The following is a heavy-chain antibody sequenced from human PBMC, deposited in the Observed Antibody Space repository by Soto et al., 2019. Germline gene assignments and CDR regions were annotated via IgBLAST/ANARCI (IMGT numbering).Heavy chain of an antibody. CDR1: GGTFSTYA. Sequence: QVQLVQSGAEVKKPESSVKVSCKAPGGTFSTYAISWVRQAPGQGLEWMGGIIPMFGTANYAQRFQDRVMIIADESTNTVYMQLSSLRSEDTAVYFCASGIQLWLRRINNGYSGWGQGTLVTVSS. V-gene: IGHV1-69*12. D-gene: IGHD5-18*01. CDR3: ASGIQLWLRRINNGYSG. J-gene: IGHJ4*02. CDR2: IIPMFGTA.